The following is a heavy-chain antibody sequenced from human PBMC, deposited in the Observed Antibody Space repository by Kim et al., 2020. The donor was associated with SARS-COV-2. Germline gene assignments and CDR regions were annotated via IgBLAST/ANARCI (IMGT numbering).Heavy chain of an antibody. J-gene: IGHJ4*02. Sequence: THYNPSLKSRVTKSVDTSKNQSSLKLSSVTAADTAVYYCARGSVAGDFDYWGQGTLVTVSS. V-gene: IGHV4-34*01. CDR3: ARGSVAGDFDY. D-gene: IGHD6-19*01. CDR2: T.